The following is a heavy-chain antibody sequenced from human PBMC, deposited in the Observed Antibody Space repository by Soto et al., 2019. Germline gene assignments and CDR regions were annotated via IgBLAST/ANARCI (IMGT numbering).Heavy chain of an antibody. CDR3: ARDLAVALIAY. CDR1: GYSFTSYG. J-gene: IGHJ4*02. V-gene: IGHV1-18*01. Sequence: QVQLVQSGAEVKKPGASVKVSCKASGYSFTSYGISWVRQAPGQGLEWMGWISAYNGNTKYAQKLKGRATRTTDTSTSTAYMELRSLRSDDTAVYCCARDLAVALIAYWGQGTLVTVSS. CDR2: ISAYNGNT. D-gene: IGHD6-19*01.